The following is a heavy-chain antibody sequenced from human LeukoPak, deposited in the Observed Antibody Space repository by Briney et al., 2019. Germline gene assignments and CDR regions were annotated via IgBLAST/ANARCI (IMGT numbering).Heavy chain of an antibody. CDR3: ASRKLGNDY. J-gene: IGHJ4*02. CDR2: IYYTGT. CDR1: GGSIASYY. Sequence: PSETLSLTCTVSGGSIASYYWSWIRQSPGKGLEWIGYIYYTGTSYNPSLKSRVTISADTSKNQFSLKLISVTAAATAVYYCASRKLGNDYWGQGTLVTVSS. V-gene: IGHV4-59*01. D-gene: IGHD7-27*01.